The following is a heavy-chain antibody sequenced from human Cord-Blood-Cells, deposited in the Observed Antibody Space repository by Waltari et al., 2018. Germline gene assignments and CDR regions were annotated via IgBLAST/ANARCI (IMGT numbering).Heavy chain of an antibody. CDR2: MNPNSGNT. J-gene: IGHJ6*02. CDR3: ARQKDPSPFYYYYYGMDV. V-gene: IGHV1-8*01. CDR1: GYPFTSSD. Sequence: QVQLVQSGAEVKKPGASVKVSCKASGYPFTSSDITWVRRATGHGLEWMGWMNPNSGNTGYAQKFQGRVTMTRNTSISTAYMELSSLRSEDTAVYYCARQKDPSPFYYYYYGMDVWGQGTTVTVSS.